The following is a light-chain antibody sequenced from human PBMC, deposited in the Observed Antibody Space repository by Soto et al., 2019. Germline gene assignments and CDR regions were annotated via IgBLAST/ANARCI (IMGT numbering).Light chain of an antibody. V-gene: IGLV1-47*01. CDR3: AAWDDSLSACYV. CDR1: SSNIGSNY. CDR2: RNN. J-gene: IGLJ1*01. Sequence: QSVLTQPPSASGTPGQRVTISCSGSSSNIGSNYVYWYQQLPGTAPKLLIYRNNQRPSGVPDRFSGSKSGTSASLAISGLRSKDEADYYCAAWDDSLSACYVFGTGTKLTVL.